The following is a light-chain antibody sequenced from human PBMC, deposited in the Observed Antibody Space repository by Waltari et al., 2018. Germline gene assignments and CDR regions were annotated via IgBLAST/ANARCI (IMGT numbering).Light chain of an antibody. V-gene: IGLV1-51*01. J-gene: IGLJ2*01. Sequence: QSVLTQPPSVSAAPGQKVTISCSGSSSNIGHNPVSWYQQVPGTAPKLLIYDNNERPSVIPDRFSGSQSGTSATLGITGLQTGDAADYYCETLDGSLRGVVFGGGTKLTVL. CDR2: DNN. CDR1: SSNIGHNP. CDR3: ETLDGSLRGVV.